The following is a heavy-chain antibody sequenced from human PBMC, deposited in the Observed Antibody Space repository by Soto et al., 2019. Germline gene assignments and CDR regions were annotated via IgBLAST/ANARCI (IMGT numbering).Heavy chain of an antibody. Sequence: GGSLRVSCAASGFTFTRYAMNWVRQAPGKGLEWVSAISGSGTGTYYADSVKGRFTISRDNSLNAVDLEMNSLRAEDTAMYYCVKSPSNSWTYNYFDYWGRGTQVTVSS. CDR1: GFTFTRYA. D-gene: IGHD6-13*01. J-gene: IGHJ4*02. V-gene: IGHV3-23*01. CDR3: VKSPSNSWTYNYFDY. CDR2: ISGSGTGT.